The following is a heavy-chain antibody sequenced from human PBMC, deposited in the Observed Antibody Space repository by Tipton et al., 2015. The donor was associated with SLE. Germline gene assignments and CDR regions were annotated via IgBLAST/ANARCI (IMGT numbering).Heavy chain of an antibody. CDR1: GGSISSYY. D-gene: IGHD6-6*01. V-gene: IGHV4-59*01. CDR2: IYYSGST. Sequence: TLSLTCTVSGGSISSYYWSWIRQPPGKGLGWIGYIYYSGSTNYNPSLKSRVTISVDTSKNQFSLKLSSVTAADTAVYYCARDPSSSAYNWFDPWGQGTLVTVSS. J-gene: IGHJ5*02. CDR3: ARDPSSSAYNWFDP.